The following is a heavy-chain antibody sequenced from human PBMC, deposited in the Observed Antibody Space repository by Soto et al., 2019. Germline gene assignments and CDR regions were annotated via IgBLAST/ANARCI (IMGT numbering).Heavy chain of an antibody. Sequence: QVQLVESGGGVVQPGMSLTLSCAVSGFTFSSYGMHWVRQAPGKGLEWVAIISSDGSNKYYADSVKGRFTISRDNCNHSRDLQMNSLRAEDTAVYCCGKGNPGSGSSKWGQGTLVTVSS. J-gene: IGHJ4*02. CDR2: ISSDGSNK. D-gene: IGHD1-26*01. CDR3: GKGNPGSGSSK. V-gene: IGHV3-30*18. CDR1: GFTFSSYG.